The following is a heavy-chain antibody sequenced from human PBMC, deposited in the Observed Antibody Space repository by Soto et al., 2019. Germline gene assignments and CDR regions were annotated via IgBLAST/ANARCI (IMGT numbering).Heavy chain of an antibody. CDR2: IGSADDP. CDR3: ARAYSGRLPRRADYYFAMDV. D-gene: IGHD2-15*01. V-gene: IGHV3-13*05. J-gene: IGHJ6*02. CDR1: GFTFSTYD. Sequence: EVQLVESGGGVVQPGGSLRLSCAASGFTFSTYDMHWVRQATGKGLEWVSAIGSADDPYYLGSVKGRFTISRENAKNSLYLQMNSLIAGDTAVYYCARAYSGRLPRRADYYFAMDVWGQGTTVTVSS.